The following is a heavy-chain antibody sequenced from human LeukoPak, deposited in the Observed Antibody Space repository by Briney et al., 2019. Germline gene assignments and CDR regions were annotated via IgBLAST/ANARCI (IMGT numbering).Heavy chain of an antibody. CDR1: GFIFSNYW. Sequence: GGSLRLSCAASGFIFSNYWMTWVRHAPGKGLEWVATIKQDGGEKYYVDSVKGRFTISRDNAKNSLSLQMSSLRAEDTAVYYCARARDWGQGTLVTVSS. CDR2: IKQDGGEK. V-gene: IGHV3-7*01. J-gene: IGHJ4*02. D-gene: IGHD3-10*01. CDR3: ARARD.